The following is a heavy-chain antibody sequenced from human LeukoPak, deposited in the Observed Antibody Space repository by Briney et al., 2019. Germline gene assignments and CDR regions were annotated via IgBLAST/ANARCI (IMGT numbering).Heavy chain of an antibody. V-gene: IGHV1-8*03. CDR2: MNPNSGNT. Sequence: ASVKVSCKASGYTFTGYYMHWVRQATGQGLEWMGWMNPNSGNTGYAQKFQGRVFITRNTSISTAYMELSSLRSDDTAVYYCARDGRGSRSSWFDPWGQGTLVIVSS. CDR3: ARDGRGSRSSWFDP. D-gene: IGHD3-10*01. CDR1: GYTFTGYY. J-gene: IGHJ5*02.